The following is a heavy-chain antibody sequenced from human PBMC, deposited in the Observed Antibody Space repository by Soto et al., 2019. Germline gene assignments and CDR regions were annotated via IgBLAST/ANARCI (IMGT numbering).Heavy chain of an antibody. CDR2: ISYDGSNK. J-gene: IGHJ3*02. CDR3: AKDPPEAFDI. Sequence: GGSLRLSCAASGFSVSTNYMSWVRQAPGKGLEWVAVISYDGSNKYYADSVKGRFTISRDNSKNTLYLQMNSLRAEDTAVYYCAKDPPEAFDIWGQGTMVTVSS. CDR1: GFSVSTNY. V-gene: IGHV3-30*18.